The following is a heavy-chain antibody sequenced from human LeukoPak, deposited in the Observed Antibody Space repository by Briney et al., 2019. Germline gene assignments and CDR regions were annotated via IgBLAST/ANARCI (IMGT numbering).Heavy chain of an antibody. CDR3: AKEPRHCDVDCFALLDC. D-gene: IGHD2-21*02. CDR2: ISSGDGRT. CDR1: GFTFSSYS. Sequence: GGSLRLSCATSGFTFSSYSMSWVRQAPGKGLEWVSLISSGDGRTFYADSVKGRFTISRDISKNTVFLQMNSLRAEDTAVYYCAKEPRHCDVDCFALLDCWGQGTLVTVSS. J-gene: IGHJ4*02. V-gene: IGHV3-23*01.